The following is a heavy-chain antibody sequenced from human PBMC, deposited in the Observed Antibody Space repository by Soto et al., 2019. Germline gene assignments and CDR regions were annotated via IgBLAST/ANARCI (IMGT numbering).Heavy chain of an antibody. J-gene: IGHJ3*02. CDR1: GGSISSSSYY. CDR3: ARYIVVVVADTRDAFDI. V-gene: IGHV4-30-4*08. Sequence: SETLSLTCTVSGGSISSSSYYWGWIRQPPGKGLEWIGYIYYSGSTYNNPSLKSRVTISVDTSKNQFSLKLSSVTAADTAVYYCARYIVVVVADTRDAFDIWGQGTMVTVSS. D-gene: IGHD2-15*01. CDR2: IYYSGST.